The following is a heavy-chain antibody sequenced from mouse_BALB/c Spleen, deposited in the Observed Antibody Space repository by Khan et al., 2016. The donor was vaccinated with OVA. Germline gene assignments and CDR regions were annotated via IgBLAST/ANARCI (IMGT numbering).Heavy chain of an antibody. D-gene: IGHD1-1*02. J-gene: IGHJ1*01. CDR2: INTYTGEP. CDR1: GYTFTNYG. CDR3: ASGGYWYFDV. Sequence: QIQLVQSGPELKKPGETVKISCKASGYTFTNYGMNWVKQAPGKGLKWMGWINTYTGEPTYVDDFKGRFAFSLDTSATTAYLQINNLKNEDTATYFCASGGYWYFDVWGAGTTVTVSS. V-gene: IGHV9-3-1*01.